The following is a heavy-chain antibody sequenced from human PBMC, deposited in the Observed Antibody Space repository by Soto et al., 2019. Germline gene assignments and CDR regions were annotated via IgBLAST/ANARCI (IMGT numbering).Heavy chain of an antibody. CDR1: GFTFSSYA. CDR2: ISGSGGST. V-gene: IGHV3-23*01. D-gene: IGHD3-3*01. J-gene: IGHJ4*02. Sequence: EVQLLESGGGLVQPGGSLRLSCAASGFTFSSYAMSWVRQAPGKGLEWVSAISGSGGSTYYADSVKGRFTISRDNSKNTLYLQMNSLIAEDTAVYYCAKDAYDFWSGYYNRIFDYWGQGTLVTVSS. CDR3: AKDAYDFWSGYYNRIFDY.